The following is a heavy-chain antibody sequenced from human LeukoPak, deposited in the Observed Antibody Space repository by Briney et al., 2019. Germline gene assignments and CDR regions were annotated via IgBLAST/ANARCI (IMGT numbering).Heavy chain of an antibody. J-gene: IGHJ5*02. Sequence: SETLSLTCTVSGGSISSYYRSWIRQPPGKGLEWIGYIYYSGSTNYNPSLKSRVTISVDTSKNQFSLKLSSVTAADTAVYYCARSASYYDFWSGPNWFDPWGQGTLVTVSS. V-gene: IGHV4-59*01. CDR2: IYYSGST. CDR1: GGSISSYY. D-gene: IGHD3-3*01. CDR3: ARSASYYDFWSGPNWFDP.